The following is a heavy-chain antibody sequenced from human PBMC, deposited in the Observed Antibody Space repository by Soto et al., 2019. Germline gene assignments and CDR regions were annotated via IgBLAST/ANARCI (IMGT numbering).Heavy chain of an antibody. CDR2: ISSSSSYI. CDR1: GFTFSSYS. CDR3: AGGYCSGGSCYDSFDY. J-gene: IGHJ4*02. Sequence: GGSLRLSCAASGFTFSSYSMNWVRQAPGKGLEWVSSISSSSSYIYYADSVKGRFTISRDNAKNSLYLQMNSLRAEDTAVYYCAGGYCSGGSCYDSFDYWGQGTLVTVSS. V-gene: IGHV3-21*01. D-gene: IGHD2-15*01.